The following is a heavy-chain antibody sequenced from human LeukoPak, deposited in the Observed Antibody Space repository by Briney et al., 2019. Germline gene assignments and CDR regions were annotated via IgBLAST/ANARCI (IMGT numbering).Heavy chain of an antibody. J-gene: IGHJ3*02. D-gene: IGHD1-26*01. Sequence: GGSLRLSCAASGFTFSSYGMHWVRQAPGKGLEWVAVISYDGSNKYYADSVRGRFTISRDNSKNTLYLQMNSLRAEDTAVYYCARSGSYANDAFHIWGQGTMVTVSS. CDR1: GFTFSSYG. CDR2: ISYDGSNK. CDR3: ARSGSYANDAFHI. V-gene: IGHV3-30*03.